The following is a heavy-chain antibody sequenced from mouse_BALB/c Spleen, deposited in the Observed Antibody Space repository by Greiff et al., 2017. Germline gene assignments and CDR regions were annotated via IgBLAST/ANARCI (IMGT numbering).Heavy chain of an antibody. J-gene: IGHJ2*01. CDR1: GYSITSDYA. Sequence: EVQLQQSGPGLVKPSQSLSLTCTVTGYSITSDYAWNWIRQFPGNKLEWMGYISYSGSTSYNPSLKSRISITRDTSKNQFFLQLNSVTTEDTATYYCARAMITYFDYWGQGTTLTVSS. V-gene: IGHV3-2*02. D-gene: IGHD2-4*01. CDR2: ISYSGST. CDR3: ARAMITYFDY.